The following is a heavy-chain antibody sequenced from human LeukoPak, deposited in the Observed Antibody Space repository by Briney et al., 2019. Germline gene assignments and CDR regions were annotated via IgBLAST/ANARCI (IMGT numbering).Heavy chain of an antibody. V-gene: IGHV3-48*03. CDR2: ISSSGSTI. J-gene: IGHJ3*02. D-gene: IGHD5-12*01. CDR1: GFTFSSYE. CDR3: ARGEVYSGYDSLSGI. Sequence: PGGSLRLSCAASGFTFSSYEMNWVRQAPGKGLEWVSYISSSGSTIYYADSVKGRFTISRDNAKNSLYLQMNSLRAEDTAVYYCARGEVYSGYDSLSGIWGQGTMVTVSS.